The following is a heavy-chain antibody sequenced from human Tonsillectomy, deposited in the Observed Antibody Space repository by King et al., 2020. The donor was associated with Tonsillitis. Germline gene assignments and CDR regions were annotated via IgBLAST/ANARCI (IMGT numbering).Heavy chain of an antibody. CDR3: ARSRWLQLSPYYYYYMDV. J-gene: IGHJ6*03. V-gene: IGHV3-7*02. CDR2: IKQDGSEK. CDR1: RFTFSSFW. Sequence: VQLVESGGGLVQPGGSLRLSCAASRFTFSSFWMSWVRQAPGKGLEWVANIKQDGSEKFYVDSVKGRFTISRDNAKNSLYLQMNSLRAEDTAVYYCARSRWLQLSPYYYYYMDVWGKGTTVTVSS. D-gene: IGHD5-24*01.